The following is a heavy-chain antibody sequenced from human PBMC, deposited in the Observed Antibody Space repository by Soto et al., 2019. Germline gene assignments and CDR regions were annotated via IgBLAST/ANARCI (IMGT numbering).Heavy chain of an antibody. V-gene: IGHV4-38-2*01. Sequence: SETLSLTCAVSGYSISSGYYWGWIRQPPGKGLEWIGSIYHSGSTYYNPSLKSRVTISVDTSKNQFSLKLRSVTAADTAVYYCATVQSGTGGGHYGMDVWGQGTTVTVYS. CDR1: GYSISSGYY. CDR3: ATVQSGTGGGHYGMDV. D-gene: IGHD1-1*01. CDR2: IYHSGST. J-gene: IGHJ6*02.